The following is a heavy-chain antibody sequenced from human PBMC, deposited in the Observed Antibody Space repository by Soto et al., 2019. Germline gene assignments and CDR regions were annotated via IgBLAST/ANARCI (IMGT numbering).Heavy chain of an antibody. D-gene: IGHD4-17*01. CDR3: ARHDLVDYGHYKNRFDC. Sequence: PSETLSLTCTVSGGSISSSSYYWGWLRQPPGKGLEWIGSIYYSGGTYYNPSLKSRATISVDTSKNQLSLKLRSVTAADTAVYYCARHDLVDYGHYKNRFDCWGQGALVTV. CDR1: GGSISSSSYY. V-gene: IGHV4-39*01. CDR2: IYYSGGT. J-gene: IGHJ4*02.